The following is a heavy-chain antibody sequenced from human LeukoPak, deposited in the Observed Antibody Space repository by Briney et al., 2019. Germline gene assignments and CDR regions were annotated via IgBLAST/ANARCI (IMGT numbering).Heavy chain of an antibody. J-gene: IGHJ4*02. CDR2: IASDGSST. V-gene: IGHV3-74*01. CDR1: GFTFSSYW. CDR3: AKDNRRHYTSGPNPDSLH. D-gene: IGHD6-19*01. Sequence: GGSLRLSCAASGFTFSSYWMNWVRQAPGKGLVWVSRIASDGSSTTYADSVKGRFTISRDNAKNSLYLQMDSLRVEDTAFYYCAKDNRRHYTSGPNPDSLHWGQGALVTVSS.